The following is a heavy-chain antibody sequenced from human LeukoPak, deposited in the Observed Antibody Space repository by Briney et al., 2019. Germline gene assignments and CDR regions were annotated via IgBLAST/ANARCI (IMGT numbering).Heavy chain of an antibody. CDR1: GVTFSSSW. CDR3: ASEARISIFGVVFDP. J-gene: IGHJ5*02. Sequence: PGGSLRLSCAASGVTFSSSWMSWVRQAPGKGPEWVANIRQDGSQKYYVDSVKGRFTISRDNAKNSMYLQMNSLRAEDTAVYYCASEARISIFGVVFDPWGQGTLVTVSS. D-gene: IGHD3-3*01. V-gene: IGHV3-7*01. CDR2: IRQDGSQK.